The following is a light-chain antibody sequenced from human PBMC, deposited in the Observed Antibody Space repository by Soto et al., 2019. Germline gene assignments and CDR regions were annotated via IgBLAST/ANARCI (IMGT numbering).Light chain of an antibody. CDR3: QQYETFSGT. V-gene: IGKV1-5*01. J-gene: IGKJ1*01. Sequence: DIQMTQSPSTLSASVGDRVTITCRASQSVSGWLAWYQQKPGEAPKLLIYDASALPRGVPSRFSGSGSGPKFTLTIASLQPDEFATYYCQQYETFSGTFGPGTKVEIK. CDR2: DAS. CDR1: QSVSGW.